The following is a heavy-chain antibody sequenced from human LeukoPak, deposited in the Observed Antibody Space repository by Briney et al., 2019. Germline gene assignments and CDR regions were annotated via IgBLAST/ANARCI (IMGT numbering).Heavy chain of an antibody. CDR2: ISGSGGST. V-gene: IGHV3-23*01. Sequence: GGSLRLSCAASGFTFSSYAMSWVRQAPGKGLEWVSAISGSGGSTYYADSVKGRFTISRDNSKDTLYLQMNSLRAEDTAVYYCAKVSGYGDYADAFDIWGQGTMVTVSS. CDR3: AKVSGYGDYADAFDI. D-gene: IGHD4-17*01. J-gene: IGHJ3*02. CDR1: GFTFSSYA.